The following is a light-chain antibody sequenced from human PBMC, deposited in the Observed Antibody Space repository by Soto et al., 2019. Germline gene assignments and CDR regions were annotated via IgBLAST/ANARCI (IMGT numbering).Light chain of an antibody. CDR2: GAS. V-gene: IGKV3-15*01. Sequence: HSPATLSVSPGERATLSCRASQSVNSNLAWYQQKLGQAPRVLIYGASTRATGIPARFSGSGSGTEFILTISSLQSEDFALYYCQEYNTWPWTFGQGTKVDIK. J-gene: IGKJ1*01. CDR3: QEYNTWPWT. CDR1: QSVNSN.